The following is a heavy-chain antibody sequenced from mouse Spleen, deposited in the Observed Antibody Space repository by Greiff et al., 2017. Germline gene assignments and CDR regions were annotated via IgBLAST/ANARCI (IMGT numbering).Heavy chain of an antibody. CDR1: GFTFSDYY. V-gene: IGHV5-12*01. D-gene: IGHD1-1*01. CDR2: ISNGGGST. Sequence: EVKLVESGGGLVQPGGSLKLSCAASGFTFSDYYMYWVRQTPEKRLEWVAYISNGGGSTYYPDTVKGRFTISRDNAKNTLYLQMSRLKSEDTAMYYCARHYGSSPGFAYWGQGTLVTVSA. CDR3: ARHYGSSPGFAY. J-gene: IGHJ3*01.